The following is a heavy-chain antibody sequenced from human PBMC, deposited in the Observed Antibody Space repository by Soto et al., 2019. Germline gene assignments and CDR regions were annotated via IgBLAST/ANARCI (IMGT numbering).Heavy chain of an antibody. J-gene: IGHJ6*02. D-gene: IGHD3-3*02. CDR1: GFTFSSYG. Sequence: VGSLRLSCAASGFTFSSYGMHWVRQAPGKGLEWVAVISYDGSNKYYADSVKGRFTISRDNSKNTLYLQMNSLRAEDTAVYYCAKESLDYYYGMDVWGQGTTVTVSS. CDR2: ISYDGSNK. CDR3: AKESLDYYYGMDV. V-gene: IGHV3-30*18.